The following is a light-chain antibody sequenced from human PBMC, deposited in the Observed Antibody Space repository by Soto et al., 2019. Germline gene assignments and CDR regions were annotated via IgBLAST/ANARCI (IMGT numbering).Light chain of an antibody. J-gene: IGLJ2*01. V-gene: IGLV2-8*01. CDR1: YSNIGSHY. CDR2: EVI. Sequence: QSVLTQPPSASGTPGQSLTISCSGGYSNIGSHYVYWYQQHPGKAPKLIIYEVIKRPSGVPDRFSGSKSGNTASLTVSGLQAEDEADYYCSSYAGSNNLHVLFGGGTKLTVL. CDR3: SSYAGSNNLHVL.